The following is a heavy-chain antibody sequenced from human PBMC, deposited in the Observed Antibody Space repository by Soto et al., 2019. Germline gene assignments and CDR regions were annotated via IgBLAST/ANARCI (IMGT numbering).Heavy chain of an antibody. J-gene: IGHJ4*02. CDR3: ARDTGDGTFDF. CDR2: INAGYGNT. V-gene: IGHV1-3*01. D-gene: IGHD7-27*01. Sequence: QVHLVQSGAEVRKPGASVKVSCKASGYTFSSYDMHWVRHAPGQRLEWMGWINAGYGNTKSSQKFQDRVTIARDTSASTAYMELTSLRSEDTAVYDCARDTGDGTFDFWGQGTLVTVSS. CDR1: GYTFSSYD.